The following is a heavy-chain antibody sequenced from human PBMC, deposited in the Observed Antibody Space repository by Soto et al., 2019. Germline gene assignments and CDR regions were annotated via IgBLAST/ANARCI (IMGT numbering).Heavy chain of an antibody. CDR3: ARVGLKAAFDY. CDR2: ISYDGSNK. D-gene: IGHD2-8*01. CDR1: GFTFSSYA. Sequence: QVQLVESGGGVVQPGRSLRLSCAASGFTFSSYAMHWVRQAPGKGLEWVAVISYDGSNKYYADSVKGRFTISRDNSKNTLYLQMNSLRAEDTAVYYCARVGLKAAFDYWGQGTLVTVSS. J-gene: IGHJ4*02. V-gene: IGHV3-30*04.